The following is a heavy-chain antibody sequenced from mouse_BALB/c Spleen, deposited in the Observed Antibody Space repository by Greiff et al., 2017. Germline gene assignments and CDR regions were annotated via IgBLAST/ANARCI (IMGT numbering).Heavy chain of an antibody. CDR2: ISYSGST. D-gene: IGHD4-1*01. CDR3: ATKLGRGAWFAY. V-gene: IGHV3-2*02. Sequence: EVKLEESGPGLVKPSQSLSLTCTVTGYSITSDYAWNWIRQFPGNKLEWMGYISYSGSTSYNPSLKSRISITRDTSKNQFFLQLNSVTTEDTATYYCATKLGRGAWFAYWGQGTLVTVSA. J-gene: IGHJ3*01. CDR1: GYSITSDYA.